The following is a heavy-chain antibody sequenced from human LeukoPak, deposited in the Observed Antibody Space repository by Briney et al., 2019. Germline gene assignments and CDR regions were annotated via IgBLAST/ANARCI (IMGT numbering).Heavy chain of an antibody. D-gene: IGHD6-13*01. CDR1: GGPVSSGSYY. CDR2: MCYSGST. V-gene: IGHV4-61*01. Sequence: PSETLSLTCTVSGGPVSSGSYYRSWIRQPPGKGLEWIGYMCYSGSTNYNPSLKSRVTISVDTSKNQFSLKLSSVTAADTAVYYCARVGAAAGSLDYWGQGTLVTVSS. CDR3: ARVGAAAGSLDY. J-gene: IGHJ4*02.